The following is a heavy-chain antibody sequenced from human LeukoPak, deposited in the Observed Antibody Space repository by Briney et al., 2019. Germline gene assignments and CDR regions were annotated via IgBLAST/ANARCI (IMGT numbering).Heavy chain of an antibody. V-gene: IGHV3-30-3*01. CDR2: ISYDGSNK. D-gene: IGHD4-23*01. J-gene: IGHJ4*02. Sequence: GSLRLSCAASGFTFSSYAMHWVRQAPGKGLEWVAVISYDGSNKYYADSVKGRFTISRDNSKNTLYLQMNSLRAEDTAVYYCAREEYGGNVFDYWGQGTLVTVSS. CDR1: GFTFSSYA. CDR3: AREEYGGNVFDY.